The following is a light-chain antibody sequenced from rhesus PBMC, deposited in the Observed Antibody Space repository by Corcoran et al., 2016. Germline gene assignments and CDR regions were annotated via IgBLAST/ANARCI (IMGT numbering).Light chain of an antibody. V-gene: IGLV2-13*03. CDR3: SSYARITTYV. Sequence: AAPTQSPSVSGSPGQSVTISCTGTSSDIGGYDRVSWYQQHPGKAPKLIIYEVTKRPPGVPARFSGSKSGNTASLIISGLQAEDEADYYCSSYARITTYVFGSGTRLTVL. J-gene: IGLJ1*01. CDR2: EVT. CDR1: SSDIGGYDR.